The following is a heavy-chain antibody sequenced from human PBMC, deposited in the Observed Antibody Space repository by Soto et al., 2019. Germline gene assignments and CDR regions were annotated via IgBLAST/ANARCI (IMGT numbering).Heavy chain of an antibody. CDR1: GGSLSSSSYY. CDR3: ARSGITFGGVIEDHFDY. Sequence: QLQLQESGPGLVKPSETLSLTCTVSGGSLSSSSYYWGWIRQPPGKGLEWIGSIYYSGSTYYNPSLKSRVTISVDTSKNQFSLKLSSVTAADTAVYYCARSGITFGGVIEDHFDYCGQGTLVTVSS. J-gene: IGHJ4*02. CDR2: IYYSGST. V-gene: IGHV4-39*01. D-gene: IGHD3-16*02.